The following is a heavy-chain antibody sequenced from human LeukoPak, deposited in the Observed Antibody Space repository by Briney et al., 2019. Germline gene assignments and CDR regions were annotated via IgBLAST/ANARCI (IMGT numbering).Heavy chain of an antibody. J-gene: IGHJ4*02. CDR3: ARDLRYCSSTSCYPGYYFDY. CDR1: GYTFTGYY. V-gene: IGHV1-2*04. CDR2: INPNSVGT. D-gene: IGHD2-2*01. Sequence: ASVKVSCKASGYTFTGYYMHWVRQAPGQGLERMGWINPNSVGTNYAQKFQGWVTMTRDTSISTAYMELSRLRSDDTAVYYCARDLRYCSSTSCYPGYYFDYWGQGTLVTVSS.